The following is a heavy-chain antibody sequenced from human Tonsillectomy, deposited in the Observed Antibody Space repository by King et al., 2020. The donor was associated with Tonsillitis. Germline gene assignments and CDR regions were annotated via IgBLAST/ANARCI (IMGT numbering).Heavy chain of an antibody. Sequence: VQLQESGPGLVKPSETLSLTCTVSGGSISSYYWSWIRQPPGKGLEWIGYISHRGSTYYNPSLKSRVTISEDTSKNQFSLKLNSVIAADTAVYYCARDLNRAFDIWGQGTMVTVSS. CDR2: ISHRGST. CDR3: ARDLNRAFDI. CDR1: GGSISSYY. J-gene: IGHJ3*02. V-gene: IGHV4-59*01.